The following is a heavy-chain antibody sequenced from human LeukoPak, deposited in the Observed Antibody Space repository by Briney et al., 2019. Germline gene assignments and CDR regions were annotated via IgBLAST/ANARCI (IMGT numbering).Heavy chain of an antibody. CDR3: AKDLLYYHIFLVDY. CDR2: VSGSGGST. D-gene: IGHD3-22*01. V-gene: IGHV3-23*01. J-gene: IGHJ4*02. Sequence: GGSLRLSCAASGFTFSSYGMSWVRQAPGKGLEWVSAVSGSGGSTYYADSVKGRFTISRDNSKNTLYLQMNSLRAEDTAVYYCAKDLLYYHIFLVDYWGQGTLVTVSS. CDR1: GFTFSSYG.